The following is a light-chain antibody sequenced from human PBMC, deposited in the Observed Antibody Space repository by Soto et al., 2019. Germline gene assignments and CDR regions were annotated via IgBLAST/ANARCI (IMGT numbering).Light chain of an antibody. J-gene: IGLJ2*01. CDR2: LNGDGSH. V-gene: IGLV4-69*01. CDR3: QTWGSVVRV. CDR1: SGHSSYA. Sequence: QPVLTQPPSASASLGASAKLTCTLSSGHSSYAIAWHQQQPEKGPRYLMKLNGDGSHTKGDGIPDRFSGSSSGAERYLTISSLQSEDEADYYCQTWGSVVRVFGGGTKLTVL.